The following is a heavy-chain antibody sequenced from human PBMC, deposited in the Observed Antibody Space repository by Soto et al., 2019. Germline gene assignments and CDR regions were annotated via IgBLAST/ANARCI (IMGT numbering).Heavy chain of an antibody. CDR1: VGSISRYC. CDR3: ARGEIGNGYGMDV. J-gene: IGHJ6*02. V-gene: IGHV4-4*07. CDR2: IYPSGST. D-gene: IGHD2-8*01. Sequence: PSETLSLTCTVSVGSISRYCWRWIRQPSGKGLEWIGRIYPSGSTNYSPSLKSRVTMSVDTSKNQLSLKLSSVTAADTAVYYCARGEIGNGYGMDVWGQGTTVTVSS.